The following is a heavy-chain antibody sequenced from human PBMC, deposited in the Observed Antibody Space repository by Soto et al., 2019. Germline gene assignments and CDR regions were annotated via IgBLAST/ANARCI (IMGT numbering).Heavy chain of an antibody. V-gene: IGHV1-18*01. CDR3: ARVNTSGWYGWLGY. CDR2: ISANTGNT. Sequence: QVQLVQSGAEGKKPGASVKVSCQASGYTFISYGISWVRLAPGQGLEWMGWISANTGNTNYVHKLQGRVTMTTDTSTSTAYMELRSRRSDDSAVYYCARVNTSGWYGWLGYWGQGTLVTVSA. D-gene: IGHD6-19*01. CDR1: GYTFISYG. J-gene: IGHJ4*02.